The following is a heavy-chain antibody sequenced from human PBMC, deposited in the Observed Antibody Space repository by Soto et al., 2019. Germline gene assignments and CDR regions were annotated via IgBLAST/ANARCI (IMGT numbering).Heavy chain of an antibody. Sequence: SETLSLTCTVSGGSISSGGYYWSWIRQHPGKGLEWIGYIYYSGSTYYNPSLKSRVTISVDTSKNQFSLKLSSVTAADTAVYYCATSVLGSYFDYWGQGTLVTVSS. J-gene: IGHJ4*02. V-gene: IGHV4-31*03. D-gene: IGHD1-26*01. CDR3: ATSVLGSYFDY. CDR1: GGSISSGGYY. CDR2: IYYSGST.